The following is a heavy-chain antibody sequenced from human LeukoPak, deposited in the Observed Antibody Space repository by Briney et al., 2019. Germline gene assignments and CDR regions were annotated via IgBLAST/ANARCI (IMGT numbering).Heavy chain of an antibody. J-gene: IGHJ4*02. V-gene: IGHV3-48*04. CDR1: GFSFLSYN. CDR3: ARDLGLVPPEDYDYFDP. Sequence: GGSLRLSCAASGFSFLSYNMNWVRQAPGKGLEWVSHISSGSTTIYYADSVKGRFTISRDNAQNTLYLQINTLRAEDTATYYCARDLGLVPPEDYDYFDPWGQGTLITVSS. CDR2: ISSGSTTI. D-gene: IGHD3/OR15-3a*01.